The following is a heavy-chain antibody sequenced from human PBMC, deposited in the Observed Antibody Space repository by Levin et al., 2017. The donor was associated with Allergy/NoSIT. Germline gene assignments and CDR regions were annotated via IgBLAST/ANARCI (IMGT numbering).Heavy chain of an antibody. CDR1: GFSLSVSGVG. Sequence: SGPTLVKPTQTLTLTCTFSGFSLSVSGVGVGWIRQPPGKALEWIALIYWDDDKRYSPSLKSRVTITKDTSRNQVVLTMINMDPADTATYYCLHTPRYNYGYGSFDSWGQGTLVTVSS. V-gene: IGHV2-5*02. CDR2: IYWDDDK. J-gene: IGHJ4*02. CDR3: LHTPRYNYGYGSFDS. D-gene: IGHD5-24*01.